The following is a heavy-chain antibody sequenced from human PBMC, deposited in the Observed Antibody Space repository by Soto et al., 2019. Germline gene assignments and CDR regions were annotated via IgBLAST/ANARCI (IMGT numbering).Heavy chain of an antibody. CDR1: GFTFSNAW. Sequence: GGSLRLSCAASGFTFSNAWMSWVRQAPGKGLEWVGRIKSKTDGGTTDYAAPVKGRFTISRDDSKNTLYLQMNSLKTEDTAVYYCTTGILRCYDSSGYYYFDYWGQGTLVTVSS. J-gene: IGHJ4*02. D-gene: IGHD3-22*01. V-gene: IGHV3-15*01. CDR3: TTGILRCYDSSGYYYFDY. CDR2: IKSKTDGGTT.